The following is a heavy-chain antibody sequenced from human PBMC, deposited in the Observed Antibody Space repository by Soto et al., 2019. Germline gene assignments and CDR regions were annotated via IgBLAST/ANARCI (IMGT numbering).Heavy chain of an antibody. J-gene: IGHJ4*02. Sequence: QVQLVESGGGVVQPGRSLRLSCAASGFTFSVYGMHWVRQAPGKGLEWVAFISHDGSNKYYADSVKGRFTISRDNSKNTLYLQMKSLRVEDTAVYYCAAGIGWADYWGQGTLVTVSS. CDR1: GFTFSVYG. V-gene: IGHV3-30*03. CDR3: AAGIGWADY. CDR2: ISHDGSNK. D-gene: IGHD1-26*01.